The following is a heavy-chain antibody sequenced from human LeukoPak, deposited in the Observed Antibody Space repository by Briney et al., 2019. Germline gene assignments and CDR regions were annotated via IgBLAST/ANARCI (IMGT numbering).Heavy chain of an antibody. CDR2: IYYGGST. D-gene: IGHD5-24*01. J-gene: IGHJ2*01. Sequence: PSETLSLTCTVSGDSISGSSYYWGWIRQPPGKGLEWIGNIYYGGSTYYNPSLKSRVSISVDTSNNQFSLKVSSVTAADTAVYYCAKGRSATYQTQDWYFDLWGRGTLVTVSS. V-gene: IGHV4-39*01. CDR1: GDSISGSSYY. CDR3: AKGRSATYQTQDWYFDL.